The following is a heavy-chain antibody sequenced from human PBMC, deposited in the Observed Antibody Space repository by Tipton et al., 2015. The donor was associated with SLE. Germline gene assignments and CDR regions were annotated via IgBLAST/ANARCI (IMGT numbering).Heavy chain of an antibody. J-gene: IGHJ4*02. D-gene: IGHD6-6*01. Sequence: LRLSCTVSGGSISSYYWSWIRQPPGKGLEWIGYIYTSGSTNYNPSLKSRVTISVDTSKNQFSLKLSSVTAADTAVYYCARDGESIAASGSHFDYWGQGTLVTVSS. CDR2: IYTSGST. CDR3: ARDGESIAASGSHFDY. V-gene: IGHV4-4*08. CDR1: GGSISSYY.